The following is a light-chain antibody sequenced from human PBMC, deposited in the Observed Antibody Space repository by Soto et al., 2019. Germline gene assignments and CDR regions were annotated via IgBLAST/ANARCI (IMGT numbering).Light chain of an antibody. V-gene: IGLV4-69*02. CDR3: QTWDSPHGV. J-gene: IGLJ3*02. CDR2: VNSDGRL. CDR1: SGHSSYA. Sequence: QLVLTQSPSASASLGASVKLTCTLSSGHSSYAIAWHQQQPEKGPRFLMKVNSDGRLTKGVGIPDRFSGSSSGAERYLTISSLQSEDEADYYCQTWDSPHGVFGGGTKLTVL.